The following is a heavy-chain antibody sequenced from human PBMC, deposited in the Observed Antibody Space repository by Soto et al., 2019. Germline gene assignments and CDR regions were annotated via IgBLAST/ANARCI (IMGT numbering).Heavy chain of an antibody. CDR2: IRSKAYGGTT. CDR1: GFTFGDYA. V-gene: IGHV3-49*03. Sequence: GGSLRLSCTASGFTFGDYAMSWFRQAPGKGLEWVGFIRSKAYGGTTEYAASVKGRFTISRDDSKSIAYLQMNSLKTEDTAVYYCTRDPEYIAAEPIIDYWGQGTLVTVSS. CDR3: TRDPEYIAAEPIIDY. J-gene: IGHJ4*02. D-gene: IGHD6-6*01.